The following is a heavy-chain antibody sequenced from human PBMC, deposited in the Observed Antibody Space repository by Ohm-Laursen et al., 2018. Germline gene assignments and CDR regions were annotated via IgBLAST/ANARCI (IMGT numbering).Heavy chain of an antibody. D-gene: IGHD3-10*01. Sequence: SLRLSCAASGFTFSSYAMSWVRQAPGKGLEWVSSISSSRGSIYYAASMKGRFTTSRDNAKNSLHLQMNSLRAEDTAVYYCAREGPRAISYYGSGSSDYYYYGLDVWGQGTTVTVSS. CDR2: ISSSRGSI. CDR1: GFTFSSYA. J-gene: IGHJ6*02. CDR3: AREGPRAISYYGSGSSDYYYYGLDV. V-gene: IGHV3-21*01.